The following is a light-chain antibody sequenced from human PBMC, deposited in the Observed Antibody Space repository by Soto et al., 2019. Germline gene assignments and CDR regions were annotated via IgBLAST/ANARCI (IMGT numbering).Light chain of an antibody. CDR3: GTWDSSLSAGV. Sequence: QSVLTQPPSVSAAAGQKVXISCSGSSSNIGNTDVSWYQQLPGAAPKLLIYDNTKRPSGIPDRFSGSKSGSSATLGITGLQTGDEADYYCGTWDSSLSAGVFGGGTKLTVL. CDR1: SSNIGNTD. J-gene: IGLJ3*02. V-gene: IGLV1-51*01. CDR2: DNT.